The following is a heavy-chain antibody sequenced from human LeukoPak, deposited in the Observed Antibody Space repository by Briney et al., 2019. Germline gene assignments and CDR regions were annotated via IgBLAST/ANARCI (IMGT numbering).Heavy chain of an antibody. J-gene: IGHJ5*02. Sequence: KTGWSLRLSCAVSGFTFSSYTMNLVRQAPGKGLEWVSSITSSSTYIYYADSVKGRFTISRDNAKNSLYLQMNSLRAEDTAMYYCARDLTVPSTCWFDRWGQGTLVTVSS. V-gene: IGHV3-21*01. CDR1: GFTFSSYT. CDR2: ITSSSTYI. D-gene: IGHD2-2*01. CDR3: ARDLTVPSTCWFDR.